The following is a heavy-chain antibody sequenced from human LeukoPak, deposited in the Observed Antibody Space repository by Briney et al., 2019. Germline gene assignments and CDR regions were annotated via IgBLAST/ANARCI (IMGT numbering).Heavy chain of an antibody. D-gene: IGHD1-7*01. V-gene: IGHV3-43*02. CDR3: AKDIFSLEGNYNSYGLSV. CDR2: ISGDGDDI. J-gene: IGHJ6*02. CDR1: GFTFDNYA. Sequence: SGGSLRLSCAASGFTFDNYAMHWVRQTPGKGLEWVSLISGDGDDIYYADSVKGRFTLSRDNSKNSLYLQMNSLRTEDTALYYCAKDIFSLEGNYNSYGLSVWGPGTTVTVSS.